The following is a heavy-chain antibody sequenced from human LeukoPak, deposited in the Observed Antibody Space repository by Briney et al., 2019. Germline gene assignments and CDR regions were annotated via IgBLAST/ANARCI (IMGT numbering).Heavy chain of an antibody. CDR2: INPNSGGT. V-gene: IGHV1-2*06. CDR1: GYTFTGYY. CDR3: ARAKSSGSRGYYYDWDFDY. D-gene: IGHD3-22*01. Sequence: ASVKVSCKASGYTFTGYYMHWVRQAPGQGLEWMGRINPNSGGTNYAQKFQGRVTMTRDTSIRTAYMEPSRLRSDDTAVYYCARAKSSGSRGYYYDWDFDYWGQGTLVTVSS. J-gene: IGHJ4*02.